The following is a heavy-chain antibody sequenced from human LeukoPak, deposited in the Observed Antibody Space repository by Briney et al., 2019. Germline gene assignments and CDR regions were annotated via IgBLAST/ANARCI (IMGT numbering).Heavy chain of an antibody. J-gene: IGHJ4*02. CDR1: GFTFSSYW. V-gene: IGHV3-74*01. D-gene: IGHD2-8*01. CDR2: IHGDGRTT. CDR3: ARDNGENYHTAFDY. Sequence: GGSLRLSCAASGFTFSSYWIHWVRQVPGKGLVWVSRIHGDGRTTTYADSVKGRFTISRDNAKNTLYLQMNSLRAEDTAVYYCARDNGENYHTAFDYWGQGALVTVSS.